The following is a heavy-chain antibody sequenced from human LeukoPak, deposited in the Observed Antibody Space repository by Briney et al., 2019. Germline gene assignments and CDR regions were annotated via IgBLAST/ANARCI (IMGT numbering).Heavy chain of an antibody. CDR2: INHSGST. D-gene: IGHD6-13*01. J-gene: IGHJ4*02. Sequence: ASETLSLTCAVYGGSFSGYYWSWIRQPPGKGLEWIGEINHSGSTNYNPSLKSRVAISVDTSKNQFSLKLSSVTAADTAVYYCARHSPGTAAAGSIDYWGQGTLVTVSS. V-gene: IGHV4-34*01. CDR3: ARHSPGTAAAGSIDY. CDR1: GGSFSGYY.